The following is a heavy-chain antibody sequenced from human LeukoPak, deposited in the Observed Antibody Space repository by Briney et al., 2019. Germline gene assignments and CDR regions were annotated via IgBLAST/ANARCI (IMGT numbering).Heavy chain of an antibody. CDR3: ARTRGNAFDI. Sequence: GGSLRLSCAASRFTFSNYWMHWVRQAPGKGLVWVSRIDTDGSTARYADSVKGRFTISRDNAENTLYLQMDSLRAEDTALYYCARTRGNAFDIWGQGTMVTVSS. V-gene: IGHV3-74*01. CDR1: RFTFSNYW. D-gene: IGHD3-10*01. J-gene: IGHJ3*02. CDR2: IDTDGSTA.